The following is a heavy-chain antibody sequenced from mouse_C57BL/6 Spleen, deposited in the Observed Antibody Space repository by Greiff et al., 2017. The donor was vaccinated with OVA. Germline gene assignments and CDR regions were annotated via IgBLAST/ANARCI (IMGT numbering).Heavy chain of an antibody. CDR2: LDPNSSNT. V-gene: IGHV1-50*01. CDR1: GYTFTSYW. D-gene: IGHD2-4*01. Sequence: QVQLQQPGAELVKPGASVTLSCKASGYTFTSYWMKWVKQRPGQGLEWIGELDPNSSNTNYNQKFKGKATLTVNTASSTAYMQLSSLTSEDSAVYYCARRKGYDYSLDYWGQGTTLTVSS. CDR3: ARRKGYDYSLDY. J-gene: IGHJ2*01.